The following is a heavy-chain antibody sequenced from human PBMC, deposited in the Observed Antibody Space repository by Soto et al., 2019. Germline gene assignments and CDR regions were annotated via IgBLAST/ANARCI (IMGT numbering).Heavy chain of an antibody. Sequence: EVQLLESGGGLVQPGGSLRLSCAASGFTFSFCAMSWVRQAPGKGLKWVSSIRGSGGDTYYADSVRGRFTISRDNSKNPLYLQMNSRRVDDTSVYYCVKGYSDSYYYFDYWGQGTLVTVSS. V-gene: IGHV3-23*01. CDR1: GFTFSFCA. J-gene: IGHJ4*02. CDR2: IRGSGGDT. CDR3: VKGYSDSYYYFDY. D-gene: IGHD1-26*01.